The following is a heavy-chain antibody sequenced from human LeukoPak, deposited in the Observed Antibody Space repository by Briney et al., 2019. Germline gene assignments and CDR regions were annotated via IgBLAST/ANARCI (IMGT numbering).Heavy chain of an antibody. V-gene: IGHV1-2*04. D-gene: IGHD6-13*01. CDR1: GYTFTGYY. CDR2: INPNSGGT. J-gene: IGHJ4*02. Sequence: GASVKLSCKASGYTFTGYYMHWVRQAPGQGLEWMGWINPNSGGTNYAQKFQGWVTMTRDTSISTAYMELSRLRSDDTAVYYCARGWSIAAAGVDYWGQGTLVTVSS. CDR3: ARGWSIAAAGVDY.